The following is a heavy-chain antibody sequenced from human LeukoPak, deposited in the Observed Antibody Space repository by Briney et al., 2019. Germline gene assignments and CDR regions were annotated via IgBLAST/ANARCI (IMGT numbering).Heavy chain of an antibody. D-gene: IGHD3-10*01. J-gene: IGHJ4*02. CDR2: IYYSGSA. CDR1: GDSLSSSSYY. V-gene: IGHV4-39*01. Sequence: PSETLSLTCTVSGDSLSSSSYYWGWIRQPPGKRLEWIGTIYYSGSAYYYPSLKSRVTISVDTSKNQLSLKLSSVTAADTAVYYCASGDGGYRSGREYYFDYWGRGTLVTVSS. CDR3: ASGDGGYRSGREYYFDY.